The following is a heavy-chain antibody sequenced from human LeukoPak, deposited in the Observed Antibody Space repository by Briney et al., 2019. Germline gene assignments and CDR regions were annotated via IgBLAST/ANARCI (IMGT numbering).Heavy chain of an antibody. D-gene: IGHD1-26*01. CDR2: ISSSSSYI. CDR3: ARRRYSGSSQHFDY. V-gene: IGHV3-21*01. Sequence: GGSLRLSCAASGFTFSSYSMNWVRQAPGKGLEWVSSISSSSSYIYYADSVKGRFTISRDNAKNSLYQQMNSLRAEDTAVYYCARRRYSGSSQHFDYWGLGTLVTVSS. CDR1: GFTFSSYS. J-gene: IGHJ4*02.